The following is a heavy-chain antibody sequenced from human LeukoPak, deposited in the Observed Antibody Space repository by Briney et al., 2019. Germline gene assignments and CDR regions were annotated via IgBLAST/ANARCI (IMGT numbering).Heavy chain of an antibody. Sequence: ASVKVSCEPSVYTFTGYYMQWGRHAPGQRLERMGGIKPNGGATNNAQKFQARAPMPRDTSISTAYMELSRLRSDDTAVYYCARGASGSYATFDYWGQGTLVTVSS. CDR3: ARGASGSYATFDY. CDR1: VYTFTGYY. CDR2: IKPNGGAT. D-gene: IGHD1-26*01. J-gene: IGHJ4*02. V-gene: IGHV1-2*02.